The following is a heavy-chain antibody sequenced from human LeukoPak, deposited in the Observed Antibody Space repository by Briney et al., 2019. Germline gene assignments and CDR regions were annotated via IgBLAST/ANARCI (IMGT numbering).Heavy chain of an antibody. Sequence: SETLSLTCAVYGGSFSGYYWSWIRQPPGKGLEWIGEINHSGSTNYNPSLKSRVTISVDTSKNQFSLKLSSVTAADTAVYYCARRGGDYFYYFDYWGQGTLVTVSS. D-gene: IGHD4-17*01. V-gene: IGHV4-34*01. CDR2: INHSGST. CDR1: GGSFSGYY. CDR3: ARRGGDYFYYFDY. J-gene: IGHJ4*02.